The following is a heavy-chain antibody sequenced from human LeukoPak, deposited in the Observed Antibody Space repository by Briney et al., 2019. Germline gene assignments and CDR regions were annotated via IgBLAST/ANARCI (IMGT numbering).Heavy chain of an antibody. CDR3: SRGPRRFMISYFYYMDV. V-gene: IGHV4-38-2*02. Sequence: SETLSLTCTVSGYSISSGYYWGWIRQPPGKGLEWIGEISRSGSTKYNPSLESRVTISVDTSKKQFSLKLTSVTVADTAIYYCSRGPRRFMISYFYYMDVWGKGTTVTVSS. CDR2: ISRSGST. D-gene: IGHD3-16*01. CDR1: GYSISSGYY. J-gene: IGHJ6*03.